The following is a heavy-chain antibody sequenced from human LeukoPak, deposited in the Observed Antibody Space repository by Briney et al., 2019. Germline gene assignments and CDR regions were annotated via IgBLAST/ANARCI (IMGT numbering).Heavy chain of an antibody. J-gene: IGHJ3*02. Sequence: ASVKVSCKASGYTFTSYGISWVRQAPGQGLEWMGWISAYNGNTNYAQKLQGRVTMTTDTSTSTAYMELRSLRSDDTAVYYCARVPQWELSDAFDIWGQGTMVTVSS. V-gene: IGHV1-18*01. CDR3: ARVPQWELSDAFDI. CDR2: ISAYNGNT. CDR1: GYTFTSYG. D-gene: IGHD1-26*01.